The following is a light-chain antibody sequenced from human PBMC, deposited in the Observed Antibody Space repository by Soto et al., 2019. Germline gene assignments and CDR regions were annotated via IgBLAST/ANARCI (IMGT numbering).Light chain of an antibody. CDR1: QSLLHSNGYNY. CDR3: MQALQTPYT. V-gene: IGKV2-28*01. CDR2: LGS. J-gene: IGKJ2*01. Sequence: DNVMTQSPLSLPVTPGEPASISCRSSQSLLHSNGYNYLDWYLQKPGQSPQLLIYLGSNRASGVPDRFSGSGSGTDFTLKISRVEAEDVGLYYCMQALQTPYTLGQGTKLEIK.